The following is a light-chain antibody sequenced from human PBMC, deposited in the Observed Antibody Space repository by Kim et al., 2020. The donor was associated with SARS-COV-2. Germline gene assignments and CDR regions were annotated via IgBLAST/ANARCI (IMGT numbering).Light chain of an antibody. CDR2: DVT. CDR1: TSDLGGSDY. V-gene: IGLV2-14*03. J-gene: IGLJ3*02. CDR3: VSYTRHTTWV. Sequence: QSALTQPASISGSPGQSITISCSGLTSDLGGSDYVSWYQQHPGKAPRLLIHDVTNRASGVSPRFSASKSLSTASLTISGLQTEDEADYYCVSYTRHTTWVFGGGTQLTVL.